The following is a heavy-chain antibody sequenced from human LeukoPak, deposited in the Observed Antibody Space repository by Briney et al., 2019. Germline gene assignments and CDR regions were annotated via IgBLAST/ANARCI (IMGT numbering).Heavy chain of an antibody. Sequence: ASVKVSCKASGYTFTSYAMHWVRQAPGQRLEWMGWINAGNGNTEYSQKFQGRVTITRDTSASTAYMELSSLRSEDTAVYYCASCIAVAGTDAFDIWGQGTMVTVSS. CDR3: ASCIAVAGTDAFDI. J-gene: IGHJ3*02. CDR2: INAGNGNT. CDR1: GYTFTSYA. D-gene: IGHD6-19*01. V-gene: IGHV1-3*01.